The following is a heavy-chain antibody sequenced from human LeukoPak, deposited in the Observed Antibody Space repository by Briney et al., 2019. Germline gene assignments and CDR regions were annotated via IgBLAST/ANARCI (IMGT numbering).Heavy chain of an antibody. Sequence: PSETLSLTCTVSGGSISSYYWSWIRQPPGKGLEWIGYIYTSGSTNYNPSLKSRVTISVDTSKNQFSLKLSSVTAADTAVYYCARLVPDALQTGRFDPWGQGTLVTVSS. V-gene: IGHV4-4*09. CDR1: GGSISSYY. D-gene: IGHD2-2*01. CDR2: IYTSGST. J-gene: IGHJ5*02. CDR3: ARLVPDALQTGRFDP.